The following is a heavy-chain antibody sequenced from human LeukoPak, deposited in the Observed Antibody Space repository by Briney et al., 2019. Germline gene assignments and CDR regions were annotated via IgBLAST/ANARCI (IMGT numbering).Heavy chain of an antibody. V-gene: IGHV3-11*01. Sequence: GGSLGLSCAASGFTFSDYYMSWIRQAPGKGLEWVSYISSSGSIIYYADSVKGRFTISRDNAKKSLYLQMNSLRAEDTAVYYCAREDDAPGGWYSNWGQGTLVTVSS. CDR3: AREDDAPGGWYSN. D-gene: IGHD6-19*01. CDR2: ISSSGSII. CDR1: GFTFSDYY. J-gene: IGHJ4*02.